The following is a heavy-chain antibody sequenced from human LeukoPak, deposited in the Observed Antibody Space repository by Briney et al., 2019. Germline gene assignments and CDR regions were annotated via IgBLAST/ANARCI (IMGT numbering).Heavy chain of an antibody. V-gene: IGHV4-39*01. J-gene: IGHJ4*02. CDR1: GGSISSSSHY. CDR2: IYYTGST. D-gene: IGHD2-15*01. Sequence: SETLPLTRTVSGGSISSSSHYWGWIRQPPGKGLELIGSIYYTGSTSYNPSLKSRVTISVDTSKNQFSLKLSSVTAADTAVYYCARHESIVVVVAARGFDSWGQGTLVTVSP. CDR3: ARHESIVVVVAARGFDS.